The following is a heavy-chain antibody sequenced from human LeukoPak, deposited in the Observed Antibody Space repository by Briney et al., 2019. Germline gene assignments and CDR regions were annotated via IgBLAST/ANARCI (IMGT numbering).Heavy chain of an antibody. CDR1: GGSISSGGYY. CDR2: IYHSGST. J-gene: IGHJ4*02. V-gene: IGHV4-30-2*01. Sequence: SETLSLTCTVSGGSISSGGYYWSWIRQPPGKGLEWIGYIYHSGSTYYNPSLKSRVTISVDRSKNQFSLKPSSVTAADTAVYYCARRSGGSIDYWGQGTLVTVSS. CDR3: ARRSGGSIDY. D-gene: IGHD2-15*01.